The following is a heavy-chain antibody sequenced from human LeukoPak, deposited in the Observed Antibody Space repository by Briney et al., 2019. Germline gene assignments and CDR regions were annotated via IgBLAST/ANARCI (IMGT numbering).Heavy chain of an antibody. D-gene: IGHD4-17*01. CDR1: VGSIRSYY. Sequence: SETLSLTCTVSVGSIRSYYWTWIRQPPGKGLEWIGYIYYSGSTNYNPSLKSRVTISVDTSKNQFSLKLSSVTAADTAVYYCAGKDYGDYPNWFDPWGQGTLVTVSS. J-gene: IGHJ5*02. CDR3: AGKDYGDYPNWFDP. V-gene: IGHV4-59*01. CDR2: IYYSGST.